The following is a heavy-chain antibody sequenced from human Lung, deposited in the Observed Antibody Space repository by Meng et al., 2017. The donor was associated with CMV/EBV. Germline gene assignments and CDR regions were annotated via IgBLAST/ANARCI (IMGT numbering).Heavy chain of an antibody. CDR2: IYYSGST. D-gene: IGHD3-16*02. V-gene: IGHV4-39*07. Sequence: SXTLSLTCTVSGGSISSSSYYRGWIRQPPGKGLEWIGSIYYSGSTYYNPSLKSRVTISVDTSKNQFSLKLSSVTAADTAVYYCARYLITFGGVIVSDYWGQGTXVTVSS. CDR1: GGSISSSSYY. J-gene: IGHJ4*02. CDR3: ARYLITFGGVIVSDY.